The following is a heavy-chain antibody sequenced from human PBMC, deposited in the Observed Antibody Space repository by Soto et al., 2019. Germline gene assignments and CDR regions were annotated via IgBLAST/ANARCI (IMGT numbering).Heavy chain of an antibody. CDR3: ARKLERSFDYMDV. CDR1: SGSISSSNW. V-gene: IGHV4-4*02. J-gene: IGHJ6*03. CDR2: IYHSGST. Sequence: SETLSLTCAVSSGSISSSNWWSWVRQPPGKGLEWIGEIYHSGSTNYNPSLKSRVTISVDKSKNQFSLKLSSVTAADTAVYYCARKLERSFDYMDVWGKGTTVTVSS. D-gene: IGHD1-1*01.